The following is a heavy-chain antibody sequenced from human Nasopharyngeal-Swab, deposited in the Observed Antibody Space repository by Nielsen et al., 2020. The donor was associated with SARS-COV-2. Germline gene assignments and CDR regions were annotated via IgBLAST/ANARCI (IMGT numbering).Heavy chain of an antibody. CDR3: ARGITGTRRPDAFDI. J-gene: IGHJ3*02. Sequence: ESLKISCAASGFTFSSYSMNWVRQAPGKGLEWVSYISSSSSTIYYADSVKGRFTISRDNAKNSLYLQMNSLRDEDTAVYYCARGITGTRRPDAFDIWGQGTMVTVSS. V-gene: IGHV3-48*02. CDR1: GFTFSSYS. CDR2: ISSSSSTI. D-gene: IGHD1-20*01.